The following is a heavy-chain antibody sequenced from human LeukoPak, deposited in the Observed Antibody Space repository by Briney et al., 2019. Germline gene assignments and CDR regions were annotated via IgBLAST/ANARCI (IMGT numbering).Heavy chain of an antibody. CDR2: MNPNSGNT. D-gene: IGHD3-10*01. CDR1: GYTFTSYD. CDR3: ARVIGFGELSLGH. Sequence: ASVKVSCKASGYTFTSYDINWVRQATGHGLEWMGWMNPNSGNTDYAQKFQGRVTMTRDTSISTAYMELSRLRSDDTAVYFCARVIGFGELSLGHWGQGTLVTVSS. J-gene: IGHJ4*02. V-gene: IGHV1-8*01.